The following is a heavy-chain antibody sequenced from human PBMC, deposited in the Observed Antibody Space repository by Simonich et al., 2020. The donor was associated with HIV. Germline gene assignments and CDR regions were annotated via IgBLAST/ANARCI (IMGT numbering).Heavy chain of an antibody. D-gene: IGHD3-22*01. CDR2: IYYSGGT. Sequence: QVQLQESGPGLVKPSETLSLTCTVSGGSISTYYWSWIRQPPGKGLEWIGYIYYSGGTNYNPSLKDRVTISVDTSKNQFSLKLSSVTAADTAVYYCARRGHYYDSFDLWGRGTLVTVSS. V-gene: IGHV4-59*12. J-gene: IGHJ2*01. CDR3: ARRGHYYDSFDL. CDR1: GGSISTYY.